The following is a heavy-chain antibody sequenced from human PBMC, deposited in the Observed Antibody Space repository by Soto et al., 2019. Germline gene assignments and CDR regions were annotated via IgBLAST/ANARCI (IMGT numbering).Heavy chain of an antibody. D-gene: IGHD6-6*01. CDR2: IYPGDSDT. V-gene: IGHV5-51*01. CDR3: ASSIAARPSYYGMDV. Sequence: PGESLKISCKGSGYSFTSYWIGWVRQMPGEGLEWMGIIYPGDSDTRYSPSFQGQVTISADKSISTAYLQWSSLKASDTAMYYCASSIAARPSYYGMDVWGQGTTVTVSS. CDR1: GYSFTSYW. J-gene: IGHJ6*02.